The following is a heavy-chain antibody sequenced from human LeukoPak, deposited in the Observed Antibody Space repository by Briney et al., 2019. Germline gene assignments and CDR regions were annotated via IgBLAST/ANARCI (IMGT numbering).Heavy chain of an antibody. CDR2: ISSSSSTI. J-gene: IGHJ1*01. Sequence: QPGGSLRLSCVASGFTFSSYSMNWVRQAPGKGLEWVSYISSSSSTIYYADSVKGRFTISRDNAKNSLYLQMNSLRAEDTAVYYCARTLIAAAGNGQYFQHWGQGTLVTVSS. D-gene: IGHD6-13*01. V-gene: IGHV3-48*04. CDR3: ARTLIAAAGNGQYFQH. CDR1: GFTFSSYS.